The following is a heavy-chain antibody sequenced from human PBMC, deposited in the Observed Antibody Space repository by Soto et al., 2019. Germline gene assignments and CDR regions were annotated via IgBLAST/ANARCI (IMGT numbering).Heavy chain of an antibody. V-gene: IGHV1-18*01. Sequence: GASVKVSCKASSYTFSSHGISWVRQAPGQGLEWMGWISAHSGVTNYAQKFQGRVTMSTDTSTNTVYMDLRSLRPDDTAVYYCAKELTGGTPYWGQGTLVTVSS. CDR2: ISAHSGVT. CDR1: SYTFSSHG. CDR3: AKELTGGTPY. D-gene: IGHD1-26*01. J-gene: IGHJ4*02.